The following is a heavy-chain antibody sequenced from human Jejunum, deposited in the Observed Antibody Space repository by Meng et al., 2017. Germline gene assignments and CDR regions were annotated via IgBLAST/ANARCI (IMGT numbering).Heavy chain of an antibody. V-gene: IGHV4-39*07. CDR3: ARDYKGVAGNFDY. CDR1: GGSISSSSYY. CDR2: IYDSVNT. D-gene: IGHD6-19*01. Sequence: GSLRLSCTVSGGSISSSSYYWGRIRQPPGKGLEWIGSIYDSVNTYYNPSLESRVTISVDTSKNQFSLKLSSVTAADTAVYFCARDYKGVAGNFDYWGQGTLVTVSS. J-gene: IGHJ4*02.